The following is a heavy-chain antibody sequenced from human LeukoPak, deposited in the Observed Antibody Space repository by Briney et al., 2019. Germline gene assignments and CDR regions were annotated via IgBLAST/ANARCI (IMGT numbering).Heavy chain of an antibody. CDR3: ASCSSTSCYTGSDY. CDR1: GYTFTSYA. D-gene: IGHD2-2*02. Sequence: ASVKVSCKASGYTFTSYAMHWVRQAPGQRLEWMGWINAGNGNTKYSQKFQGRVTITRDTSASTAYMELSSLRSDDTAVYYCASCSSTSCYTGSDYWGQGTLVTVSS. CDR2: INAGNGNT. V-gene: IGHV1-3*01. J-gene: IGHJ4*02.